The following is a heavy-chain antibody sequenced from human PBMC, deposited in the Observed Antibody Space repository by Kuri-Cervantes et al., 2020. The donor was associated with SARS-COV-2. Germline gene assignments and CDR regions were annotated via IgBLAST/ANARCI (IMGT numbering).Heavy chain of an antibody. CDR3: ARDLLRRRLFGVERGMDV. J-gene: IGHJ6*01. CDR2: ISSSGSTI. V-gene: IGHV3-48*03. CDR1: GFTFSSYE. Sequence: GGSLRLSCAASGFTFSSYEMNWVRQAPGKGLEWVSYISSSGSTIYYADSVKGRFTISRENSNKTVYLQMNSLRVEDTAVYYCARDLLRRRLFGVERGMDVWGQGTMVTVAS. D-gene: IGHD3-10*01.